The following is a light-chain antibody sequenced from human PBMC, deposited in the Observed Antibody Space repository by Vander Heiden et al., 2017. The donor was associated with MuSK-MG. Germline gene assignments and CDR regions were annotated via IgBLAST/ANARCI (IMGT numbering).Light chain of an antibody. CDR1: NIGSKS. CDR2: DDS. V-gene: IGLV3-21*02. Sequence: SYVLTPPPSVSVAPGQTSRITCGGNNIGSKSGQWYQQKPGQAPARVVYDDSDRPSGSPARFSGSNSGNTATMTISRVEAGDEADYYCQVGDSSSDHPGVFGGGTKLTVL. CDR3: QVGDSSSDHPGV. J-gene: IGLJ2*01.